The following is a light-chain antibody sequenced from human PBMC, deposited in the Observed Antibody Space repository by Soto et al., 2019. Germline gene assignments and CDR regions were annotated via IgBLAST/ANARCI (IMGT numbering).Light chain of an antibody. J-gene: IGKJ4*01. Sequence: EIVFTQSPCTLSLSPGERATLSCRASHIFSNYYLAWYQQKPGQAPRLLIYDASNRATGIPDRFSGSGSGTDFTLTISRLEPEDFAVFYCQQYGSSPLTFGGGTKVDIK. CDR1: HIFSNYY. CDR2: DAS. V-gene: IGKV3-20*01. CDR3: QQYGSSPLT.